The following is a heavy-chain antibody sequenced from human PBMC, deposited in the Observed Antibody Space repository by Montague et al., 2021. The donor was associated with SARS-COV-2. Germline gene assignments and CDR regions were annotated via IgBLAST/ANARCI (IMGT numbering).Heavy chain of an antibody. D-gene: IGHD3-3*01. CDR1: GFSLSTSGMC. CDR3: ARSFLIFGVVIRPAYFDY. V-gene: IGHV2-70*01. J-gene: IGHJ4*02. CDR2: IDWDDDK. Sequence: PALVKPTQTLTLTCTFSGFSLSTSGMCVSWIRQPPGKALEWLALIDWDDDKYYSTSLKARLTISKDTSKNQVVLTMTNMDPLDTATYYCARSFLIFGVVIRPAYFDYWGQGTLVTVSS.